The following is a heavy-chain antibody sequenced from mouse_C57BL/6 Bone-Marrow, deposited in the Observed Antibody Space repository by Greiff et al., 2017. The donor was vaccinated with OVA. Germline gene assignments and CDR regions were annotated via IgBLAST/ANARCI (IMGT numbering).Heavy chain of an antibody. J-gene: IGHJ4*01. CDR1: GFSLTSYG. Sequence: QVQLQQSGPGLVQPSQSLSITCTVSGFSLTSYGVHWVRQSPGKGLEWLGVIWSGGSTDYNAAFISRLSISKDNSKSQVFFKMNSLQADDTAIYYCARKPLYSNYGSYYAMDYWGQGTSVTVSS. D-gene: IGHD2-5*01. CDR2: IWSGGST. CDR3: ARKPLYSNYGSYYAMDY. V-gene: IGHV2-2*01.